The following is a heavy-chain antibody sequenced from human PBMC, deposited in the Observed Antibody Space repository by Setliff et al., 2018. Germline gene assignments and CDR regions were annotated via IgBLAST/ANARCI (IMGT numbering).Heavy chain of an antibody. CDR3: ARDKRQYNFWSGYYGSWGNYFDY. CDR1: GGSISSSSYY. J-gene: IGHJ4*02. V-gene: IGHV4-39*07. D-gene: IGHD3-3*01. Sequence: SLTCTVSGGSISSSSYYWGWIRQPPGKGLEWIGSIYYSGSTYYNPSLKSRVTISVDTSKNQFSLKLSSVTAADTAVYYCARDKRQYNFWSGYYGSWGNYFDYWGQGTLVTVSS. CDR2: IYYSGST.